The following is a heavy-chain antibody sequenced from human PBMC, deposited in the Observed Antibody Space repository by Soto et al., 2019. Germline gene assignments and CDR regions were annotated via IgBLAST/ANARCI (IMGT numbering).Heavy chain of an antibody. D-gene: IGHD3-3*01. Sequence: PGGSLRLSCAAFGFTFSSYAMHWVRQAPGKGLEWVAVISYDGSNKYYADSVKGRFTISRDNSKNTLYLQMNSLRAEDTAVYYCAIFTGGLGVVISTLRIDYGMDVWGQGTTVTVSS. CDR2: ISYDGSNK. V-gene: IGHV3-30-3*01. CDR3: AIFTGGLGVVISTLRIDYGMDV. CDR1: GFTFSSYA. J-gene: IGHJ6*02.